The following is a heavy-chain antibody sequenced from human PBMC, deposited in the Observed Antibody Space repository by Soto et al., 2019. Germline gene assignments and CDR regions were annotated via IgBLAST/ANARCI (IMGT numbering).Heavy chain of an antibody. D-gene: IGHD6-13*01. CDR1: GFTFSSYA. Sequence: VQLVESGGGVVQPGRSLRLSCAASGFTFSSYAMHWVRQAPGKGLEWVAVISYDGSNKYYADSVKGRFTISRDNSKNTLYLQMNSLRAEDTAVYYRAREEAAGDFDYWGQGTLVTVSS. CDR2: ISYDGSNK. CDR3: AREEAAGDFDY. V-gene: IGHV3-30-3*01. J-gene: IGHJ4*02.